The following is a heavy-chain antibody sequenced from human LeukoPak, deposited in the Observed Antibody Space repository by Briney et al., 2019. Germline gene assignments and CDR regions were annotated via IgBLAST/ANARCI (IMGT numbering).Heavy chain of an antibody. D-gene: IGHD6-13*01. J-gene: IGHJ5*02. CDR1: GGSISSYY. V-gene: IGHV4-4*07. CDR3: ARVVWQQLENWFDP. CDR2: IHASGNT. Sequence: SETLSLTCTVSGGSISSYYWSWVRQPAGKGLEWIGRIHASGNTNYNPSLKGRVTMTVDTSKNQFSLKLSSVTAADTAVYYCARVVWQQLENWFDPWGQGTLVTVSS.